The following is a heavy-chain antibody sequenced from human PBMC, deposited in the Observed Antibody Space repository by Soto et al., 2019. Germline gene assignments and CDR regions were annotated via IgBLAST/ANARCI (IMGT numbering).Heavy chain of an antibody. CDR1: GFSIKTGYY. J-gene: IGHJ4*02. CDR2: IYHSGTS. Sequence: QVLLQESGPGLVKPLETLALTCDVSGFSIKTGYYWGWVRQPPGKGLEWVGAIYHSGTSYFNPSLKSRSTMSVDTSKNQFSLRLTSVAAADTAVYYCARGMNPQDYWGQGILVTVSS. V-gene: IGHV4-38-2*01. CDR3: ARGMNPQDY.